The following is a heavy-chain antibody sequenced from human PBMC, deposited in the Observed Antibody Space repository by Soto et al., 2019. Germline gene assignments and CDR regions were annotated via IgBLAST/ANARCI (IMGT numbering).Heavy chain of an antibody. CDR1: GFTFSSYW. CDR3: ARVGAYYDFWSGPIPPYYMDV. J-gene: IGHJ6*03. D-gene: IGHD3-3*01. V-gene: IGHV3-7*01. CDR2: IKQDGSEK. Sequence: GGSLRLSCAASGFTFSSYWMSWVRQAPGKGLEWVANIKQDGSEKYYVDSVKGRFTISRDNAKNSLYLQMNSLRAEDTAVFYCARVGAYYDFWSGPIPPYYMDVWGKGTTVTVSS.